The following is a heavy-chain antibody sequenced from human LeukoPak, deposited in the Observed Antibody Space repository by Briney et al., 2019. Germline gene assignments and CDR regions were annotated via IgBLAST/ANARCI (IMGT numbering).Heavy chain of an antibody. CDR2: ISSSSSYI. CDR3: ARTPQGAKNGMDV. V-gene: IGHV3-21*01. D-gene: IGHD4/OR15-4a*01. CDR1: GFTFSSYS. Sequence: PGGSLRLPCAASGFTFSSYSMNWVRQAPGRGLEWVSSISSSSSYIYYADSVKGRFTISRDNAKNSLYLQMNSLRAEDTAVYYCARTPQGAKNGMDVWGQGTTVTVSS. J-gene: IGHJ6*02.